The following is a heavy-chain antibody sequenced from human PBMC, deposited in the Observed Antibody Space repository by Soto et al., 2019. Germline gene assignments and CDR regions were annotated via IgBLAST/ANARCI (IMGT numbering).Heavy chain of an antibody. Sequence: QVQLVQSGAEVKKPGSSVKVSCKASGGTFSSYTISWVRQAPEQGLEWMGRIIPILGIANYAQKFQGRVTITADKSTSTAYMELSSLRSEDTAVYYCARVPGVGYCSSTSCYAPTGYYYYYMDVWGKGTTVTVSS. V-gene: IGHV1-69*02. CDR1: GGTFSSYT. D-gene: IGHD2-2*01. CDR2: IIPILGIA. CDR3: ARVPGVGYCSSTSCYAPTGYYYYYMDV. J-gene: IGHJ6*03.